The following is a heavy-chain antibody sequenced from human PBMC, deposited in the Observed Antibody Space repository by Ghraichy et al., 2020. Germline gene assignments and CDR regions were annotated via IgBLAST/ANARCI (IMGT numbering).Heavy chain of an antibody. CDR2: IYQSGGS. J-gene: IGHJ4*02. CDR1: GYSVSSGSYY. V-gene: IGHV4-61*01. CDR3: ASSLVDHGGNANVDY. D-gene: IGHD4-23*01. Sequence: ESLNISCTVSGYSVSSGSYYWSWIRQPPGQGLDWIWYIYQSGGSNYNPSLKSRVTISLNTSKNLFSLKLTSVTAADTAVYYCASSLVDHGGNANVDYCGQGTLVTVAS.